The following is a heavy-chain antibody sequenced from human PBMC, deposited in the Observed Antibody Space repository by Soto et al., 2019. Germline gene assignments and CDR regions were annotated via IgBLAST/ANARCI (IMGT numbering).Heavy chain of an antibody. CDR1: GYTFTSYA. Sequence: ASVKVSCKASGYTFTSYAMHWVRQAPGQRLEWMGWINAGNGNTKYSQKFQGRVTITRDTSASTAYMELSSLRSEDTAVYYCARVNRGVITTQYYYYMDVWGKGTTVTVSS. CDR3: ARVNRGVITTQYYYYMDV. J-gene: IGHJ6*03. D-gene: IGHD3-10*01. V-gene: IGHV1-3*01. CDR2: INAGNGNT.